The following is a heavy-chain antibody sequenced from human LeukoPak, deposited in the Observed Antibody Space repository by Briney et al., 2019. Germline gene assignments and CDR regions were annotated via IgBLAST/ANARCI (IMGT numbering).Heavy chain of an antibody. CDR2: IYYSGST. V-gene: IGHV4-59*01. CDR3: ARVVDYYYYYMDV. J-gene: IGHJ6*03. D-gene: IGHD2-15*01. CDR1: GGSISSYY. Sequence: SETLSLTCTVSGGSISSYYWSWIRQPPGKGLEWIGYIYYSGSTNYNPSLKSRVTISVDTSKNHFSLKLSSVTAADTAVYYCARVVDYYYYYMDVWGKGTTVTVSS.